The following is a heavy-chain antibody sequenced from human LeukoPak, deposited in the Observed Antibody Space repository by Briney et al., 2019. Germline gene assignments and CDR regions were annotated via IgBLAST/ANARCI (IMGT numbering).Heavy chain of an antibody. CDR3: ATSYDMGWLIGY. CDR1: GLTFGDTW. Sequence: GGSLRLSCAASGLTFGDTWMNWVRQVPGQGLEWVANIKQDGSEKFYVASVKGRFTISRDNGKSSLYLQMNSLRAEDTALYYCATSYDMGWLIGYWGQGTLVTVSS. V-gene: IGHV3-7*03. D-gene: IGHD3/OR15-3a*01. CDR2: IKQDGSEK. J-gene: IGHJ4*02.